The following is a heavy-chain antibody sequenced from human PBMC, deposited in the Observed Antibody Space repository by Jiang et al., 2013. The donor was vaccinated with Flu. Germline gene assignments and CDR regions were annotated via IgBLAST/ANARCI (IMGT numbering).Heavy chain of an antibody. V-gene: IGHV4-59*12. J-gene: IGHJ4*02. CDR3: ARATNARYFDS. Sequence: GPGLVKPSETLSLTCTVSGGSISSYYWSWIRQPPGKGLEWIGYIYYSGSTNYNPSLKSRVTISVDRSKNQFFLNVKSVTAADTAVYYCARATNARYFDSWGRGTLVTVSS. D-gene: IGHD2-8*01. CDR2: IYYSGST. CDR1: GGSISSYY.